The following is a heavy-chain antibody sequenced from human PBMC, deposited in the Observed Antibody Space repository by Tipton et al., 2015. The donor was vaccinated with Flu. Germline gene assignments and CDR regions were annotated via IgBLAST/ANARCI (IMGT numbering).Heavy chain of an antibody. CDR2: INHSGST. D-gene: IGHD6-19*01. V-gene: IGHV4-34*01. CDR3: ARGIRRSIAVAGGIVS. J-gene: IGHJ5*01. CDR1: GGSFSGYY. Sequence: TLSLTCAVYGGSFSGYYWSWIRQPPGKGLEWIGEINHSGSTNYNPSLKSRVTISVDTSKNQFSLKLSSVTAADTAVYYCARGIRRSIAVAGGIVSWVQGTLVTVSS.